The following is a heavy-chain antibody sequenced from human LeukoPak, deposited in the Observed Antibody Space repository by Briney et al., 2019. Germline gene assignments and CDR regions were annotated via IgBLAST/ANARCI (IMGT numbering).Heavy chain of an antibody. CDR2: IDPNSGDT. Sequence: ASVKVSCKASGYTFTAYYIHWVRQAPGQGLEWMGRIDPNSGDTKYAQKFQDRVTMTRDTSMNTAYMEISSLRYDDTAVYYCGRGIPSFDPWGQGTLVTVSS. V-gene: IGHV1-2*06. J-gene: IGHJ5*02. CDR3: GRGIPSFDP. CDR1: GYTFTAYY.